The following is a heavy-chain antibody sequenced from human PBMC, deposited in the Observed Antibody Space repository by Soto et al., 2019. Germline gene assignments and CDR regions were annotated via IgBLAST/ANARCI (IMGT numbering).Heavy chain of an antibody. J-gene: IGHJ4*02. CDR1: GFSFGGYD. V-gene: IGHV3-30*18. CDR3: AKGASFSSSNCYPHVHYYSSSGPMAPVDF. D-gene: IGHD3-22*01. Sequence: QVQLLESGGGVVQPGRSLRLACAASGFSFGGYDMDWVRQAPGKGLEWVTVITYDGANKYCADSVTGRFTISRDNSKNTLAIQRYRLSTEDTNVYYCAKGASFSSSNCYPHVHYYSSSGPMAPVDFWGQGTLVAVSS. CDR2: ITYDGANK.